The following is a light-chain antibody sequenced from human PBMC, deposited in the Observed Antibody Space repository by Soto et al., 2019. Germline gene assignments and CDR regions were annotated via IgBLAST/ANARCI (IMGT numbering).Light chain of an antibody. J-gene: IGKJ1*01. Sequence: DIQMTQSPSTLSGSVGDRVIITFRASQSIGSWLAWYQQQPGKVPKLLIYTASTLQSGVPSRFSGSGSGAEFTLTISSLQPEDFATYYCQQYNTYPWTFGQGTKVDI. CDR2: TAS. CDR3: QQYNTYPWT. V-gene: IGKV1-5*03. CDR1: QSIGSW.